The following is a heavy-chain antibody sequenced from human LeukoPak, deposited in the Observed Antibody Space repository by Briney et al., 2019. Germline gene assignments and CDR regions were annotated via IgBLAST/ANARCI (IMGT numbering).Heavy chain of an antibody. J-gene: IGHJ4*02. CDR1: GFTFKNHG. D-gene: IGHD3-22*01. V-gene: IGHV3-33*01. Sequence: GRSLRLSCEASGFTFKNHGMHWVRQAPGKGLEWVAVIWYDGSNKHYADSVKGRFTISRDNSKNTLYLQMNSLRAEDTAVYYCTRDRSSVYFDYWGQGTLVIVSS. CDR3: TRDRSSVYFDY. CDR2: IWYDGSNK.